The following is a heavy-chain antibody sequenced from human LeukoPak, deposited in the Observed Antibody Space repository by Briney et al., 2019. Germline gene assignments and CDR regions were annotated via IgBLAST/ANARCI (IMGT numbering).Heavy chain of an antibody. Sequence: GGSLRLSCAASGFTFSTYAMSWVRQIPGKGLEWVSAISGSDDGTYYADSVKGRFTISRDNSRNTLYLQMNSLRAEDTAVYYCAKDSALYYDYVWGSYSDYWGQGTLVTVSS. J-gene: IGHJ4*02. D-gene: IGHD3-16*01. V-gene: IGHV3-23*01. CDR2: ISGSDDGT. CDR1: GFTFSTYA. CDR3: AKDSALYYDYVWGSYSDY.